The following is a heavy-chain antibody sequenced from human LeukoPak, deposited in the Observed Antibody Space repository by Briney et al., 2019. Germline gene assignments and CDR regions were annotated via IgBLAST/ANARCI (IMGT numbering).Heavy chain of an antibody. CDR3: AKSYNGYQSKPDY. Sequence: PGGSLRLSCAASGFTFSSYAMSSVRQAPGKGLERVSSICNSGGRTFYTDSVKGRFTISIDNSKITLYLQMNSLRAEDTAVYYRAKSYNGYQSKPDYWGQGTLVTVPS. D-gene: IGHD5-12*01. J-gene: IGHJ4*02. CDR1: GFTFSSYA. CDR2: ICNSGGRT. V-gene: IGHV3-23*01.